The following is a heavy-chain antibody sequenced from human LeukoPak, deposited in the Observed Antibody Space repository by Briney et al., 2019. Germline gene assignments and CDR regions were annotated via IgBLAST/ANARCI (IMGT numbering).Heavy chain of an antibody. V-gene: IGHV3-30*18. Sequence: GRSLRLSCAASGFTFSSYGMHWVRQAPGKGLEWVAVISYDGSNKYFADSVKGRFTISRDNSKNTLYLQMNSLRAEDTAVYYCAEDSGIAVAGTLRAFDIWGQGTMVTVSS. D-gene: IGHD6-19*01. J-gene: IGHJ3*02. CDR3: AEDSGIAVAGTLRAFDI. CDR2: ISYDGSNK. CDR1: GFTFSSYG.